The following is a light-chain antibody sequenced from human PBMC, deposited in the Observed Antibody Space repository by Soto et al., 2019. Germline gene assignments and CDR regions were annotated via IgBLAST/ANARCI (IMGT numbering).Light chain of an antibody. CDR1: SGHSSYI. J-gene: IGLJ3*02. V-gene: IGLV4-60*02. Sequence: QPVLTQSSSASASLGSSVKLTCTLSSGHSSYIIAWHQQQPGKAPRYLMKLEGSGSYNQGSGVPDRFSSSSSGADRYLTISNLQFEDEADYYCETWDFNTRVFGGGTKLTVL. CDR2: LEGSGSY. CDR3: ETWDFNTRV.